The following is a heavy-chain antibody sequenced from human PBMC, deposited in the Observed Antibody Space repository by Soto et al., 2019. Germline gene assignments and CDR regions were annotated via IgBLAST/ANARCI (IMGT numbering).Heavy chain of an antibody. J-gene: IGHJ6*02. CDR2: IDTSGNT. D-gene: IGHD6-13*01. CDR1: GGSISTYY. CDR3: ARYSSNWFQTEGMDV. Sequence: PSETLSPTCTVSGGSISTYYWSWIRQPAGKGLEWIGRIDTSGNTNYNPSLKSRVTMSVDTSKKQFSLKLTSVTAADTAVYYCARYSSNWFQTEGMDVWGQGTTVTVSS. V-gene: IGHV4-4*07.